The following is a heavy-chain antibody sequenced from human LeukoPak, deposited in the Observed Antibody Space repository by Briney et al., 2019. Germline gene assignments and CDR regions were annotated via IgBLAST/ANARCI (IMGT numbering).Heavy chain of an antibody. CDR2: ISYDGSNK. V-gene: IGHV3-30*03. D-gene: IGHD3-22*01. CDR3: AREGHSSGYCGAFDI. CDR1: GFTFSSYG. Sequence: GRSLRLSCVDSGFTFSSYGMHWVRQAPGKGLEWVAVISYDGSNKYYVDSVKGRFTISRDNSKNTLYLQMDSLKDEDMAMYYCAREGHSSGYCGAFDIWGPGTMVTVSS. J-gene: IGHJ3*02.